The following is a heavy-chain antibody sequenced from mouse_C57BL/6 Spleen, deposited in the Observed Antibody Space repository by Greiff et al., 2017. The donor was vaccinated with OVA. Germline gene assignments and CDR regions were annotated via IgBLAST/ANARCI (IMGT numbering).Heavy chain of an antibody. Sequence: QVQLQQSGAELVRPGPSVKVSCKASGYAFTNYLIEWVKQRPGQGLEWIGVINPGSGGTNYNEKFKGKATLTADKSSSTAYMQLSSLTSEDSAVYFCAYRLLPDYAMDYWGQGTSVTVSS. CDR3: AYRLLPDYAMDY. CDR2: INPGSGGT. CDR1: GYAFTNYL. D-gene: IGHD2-3*01. V-gene: IGHV1-54*01. J-gene: IGHJ4*01.